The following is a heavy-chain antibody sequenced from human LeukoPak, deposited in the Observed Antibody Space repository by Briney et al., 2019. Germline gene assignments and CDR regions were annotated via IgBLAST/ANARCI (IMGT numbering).Heavy chain of an antibody. CDR1: GGSINSSGYY. CDR3: ARIIGTRSYYFDY. D-gene: IGHD3-10*01. V-gene: IGHV4-39*01. CDR2: SYYSGSI. Sequence: SETLSLTCAVSGGSINSSGYYWGWIREPAGKGLELIGSSYYSGSIYYNPSLKSRVTVSVDTSKNQFSLKLTSVTAADTAVYYCARIIGTRSYYFDYWGQGTLVTVSS. J-gene: IGHJ4*02.